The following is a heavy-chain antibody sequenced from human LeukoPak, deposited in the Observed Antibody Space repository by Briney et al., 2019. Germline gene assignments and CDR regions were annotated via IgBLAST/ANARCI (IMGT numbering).Heavy chain of an antibody. CDR3: ARDCSSGTYYYDSSGYGPFGS. D-gene: IGHD3-22*01. CDR2: ISYDGSNK. V-gene: IGHV3-30-3*01. Sequence: PGGSLRFSCAASGFTFSGYAMHWVRQAPGKGLEWVAVISYDGSNKYYADSVKGRFTISRDNSKNTLYLQMHSLRAEDTAVYSCARDCSSGTYYYDSSGYGPFGSWGQGTLVTVSS. CDR1: GFTFSGYA. J-gene: IGHJ5*02.